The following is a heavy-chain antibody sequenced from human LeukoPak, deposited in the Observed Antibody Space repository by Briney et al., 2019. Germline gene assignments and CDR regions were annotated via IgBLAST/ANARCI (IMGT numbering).Heavy chain of an antibody. CDR2: IHYSGSS. D-gene: IGHD4-11*01. CDR3: ARDYFYSNYDWFDP. CDR1: GDDVSSFY. V-gene: IGHV4-59*02. J-gene: IGHJ5*02. Sequence: SETLSLTCSVSGDDVSSFYWNWIRQSPGRGLEWIGNIHYSGSSIYNPSLKSRVTMSVDTSKNQFSLKLSSVTAADTAVYYCARDYFYSNYDWFDPWGQGTLVTVSS.